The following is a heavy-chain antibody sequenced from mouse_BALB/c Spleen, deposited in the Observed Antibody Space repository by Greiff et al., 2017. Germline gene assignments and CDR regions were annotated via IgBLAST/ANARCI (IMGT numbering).Heavy chain of an antibody. CDR1: GFTFSSYA. CDR3: ARGDGYIAY. CDR2: ISSGGST. V-gene: IGHV5-6-5*01. Sequence: DVKLVESGGGLVKPGGSLKLSCAASGFTFSSYAMSWVRQTPEKRLEWVASISSGGSTYYPDSVKGRFTISRDNARNILYLQMSSLRSEDTAMYYCARGDGYIAYWGQGTLVTVSA. J-gene: IGHJ3*01. D-gene: IGHD2-3*01.